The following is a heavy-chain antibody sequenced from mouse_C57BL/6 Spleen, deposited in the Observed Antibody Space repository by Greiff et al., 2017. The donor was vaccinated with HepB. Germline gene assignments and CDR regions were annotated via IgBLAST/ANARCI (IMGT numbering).Heavy chain of an antibody. CDR3: ARGSYYYGSSLDYYAMDY. Sequence: VKLQESGAELVKPGASVKISCKASGYAFSSYWMNWVKQRPGKGLEWIGQIYPGDGDTNYNGKFKGKATLTADKSSSTAYMQLSSLTSEDSAVYFCARGSYYYGSSLDYYAMDYWGQGTSVTVSS. D-gene: IGHD1-1*01. CDR2: IYPGDGDT. V-gene: IGHV1-80*01. J-gene: IGHJ4*01. CDR1: GYAFSSYW.